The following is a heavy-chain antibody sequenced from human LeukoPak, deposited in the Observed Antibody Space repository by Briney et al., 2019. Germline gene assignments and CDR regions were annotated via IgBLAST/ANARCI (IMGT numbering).Heavy chain of an antibody. CDR2: FDPEDGET. V-gene: IGHV1-24*01. D-gene: IGHD1-26*01. CDR3: ATMGGSVIWGFDY. J-gene: IGHJ4*02. Sequence: WASVKVSCKVSGYTLTELSMHWVRQAPGKGLEWMGGFDPEDGETIYAQKFQGRVTMTEDTSTDTAYMELSSLRSEDTAVHYCATMGGSVIWGFDYWGQGTLVTVSS. CDR1: GYTLTELS.